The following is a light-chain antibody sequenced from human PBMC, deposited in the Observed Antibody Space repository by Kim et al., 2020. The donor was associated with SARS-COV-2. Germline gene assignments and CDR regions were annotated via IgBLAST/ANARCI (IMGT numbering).Light chain of an antibody. J-gene: IGKJ1*01. CDR3: QKCNGPPWT. CDR1: QGISSN. CDR2: DAS. V-gene: IGKV1-27*01. Sequence: SAAVGDRVTITCRASQGISSNVAWYQQKPGEVPQLLMYDASVLQSGVPSRFSGSGSGTDFTLTISSLQPEDAATYYCQKCNGPPWTFGQGTKLEI.